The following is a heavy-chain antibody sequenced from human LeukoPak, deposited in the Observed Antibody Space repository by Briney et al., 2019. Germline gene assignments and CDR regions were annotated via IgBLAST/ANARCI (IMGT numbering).Heavy chain of an antibody. Sequence: ETLSLTCAVYGGSFSGYYWSWIRQPPGKGLEWVSVIYSGGSTYYADSVKGRFTISGDNSKNTLYLQMNSLRVEDTAVYYCLLIILGGSSQHWGQGTLVTVSS. CDR1: GGSFSGYY. J-gene: IGHJ1*01. V-gene: IGHV3-53*01. D-gene: IGHD3-3*01. CDR2: IYSGGST. CDR3: LLIILGGSSQH.